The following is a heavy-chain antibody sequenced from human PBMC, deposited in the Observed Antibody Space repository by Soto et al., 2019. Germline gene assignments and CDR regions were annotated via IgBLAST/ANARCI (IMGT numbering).Heavy chain of an antibody. J-gene: IGHJ6*02. V-gene: IGHV4-31*03. CDR2: IYYSGST. Sequence: PSETLSLTCTVSGGSISSGGYYWSWIRQHPGKGLEWIGYIYYSGSTYYNPSLKSRVTISVDTSKNQFSLKLSSVTAADTAVYYCARDIQGIAAAGTAYYYYGMDVWGQGTTVTVSS. CDR1: GGSISSGGYY. D-gene: IGHD6-13*01. CDR3: ARDIQGIAAAGTAYYYYGMDV.